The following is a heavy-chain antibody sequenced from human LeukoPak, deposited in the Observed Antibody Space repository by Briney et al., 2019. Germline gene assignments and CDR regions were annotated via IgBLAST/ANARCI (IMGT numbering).Heavy chain of an antibody. J-gene: IGHJ4*02. Sequence: GGSLRLSCAASGFTFSSYAMSWVRQAPGKGLEWVSYISSSSSTIYYADSVKGRFTISRDNAKNSLYLRMNSLRAEDTAVYYCARGGVDYWGQGTLVTVSS. V-gene: IGHV3-48*01. CDR1: GFTFSSYA. CDR2: ISSSSSTI. D-gene: IGHD3-16*01. CDR3: ARGGVDY.